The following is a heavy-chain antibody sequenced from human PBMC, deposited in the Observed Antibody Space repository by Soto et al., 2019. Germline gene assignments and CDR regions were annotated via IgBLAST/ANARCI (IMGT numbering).Heavy chain of an antibody. V-gene: IGHV1-18*04. J-gene: IGHJ4*02. D-gene: IGHD3-22*01. Sequence: SVKVSCKASGYTFTSYGISWVRQAPGQGLEWMGWISTFHGNTNYAQKFQGSVTMTTDTSTSTAYMGLRSLTSDDTAIYYCARDTYDTTGCTPDYWGQGNRVTVSS. CDR2: ISTFHGNT. CDR3: ARDTYDTTGCTPDY. CDR1: GYTFTSYG.